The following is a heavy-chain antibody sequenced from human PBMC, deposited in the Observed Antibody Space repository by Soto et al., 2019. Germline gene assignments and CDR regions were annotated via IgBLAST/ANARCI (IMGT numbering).Heavy chain of an antibody. CDR3: ARGLDPIVVVAVNYYYMDV. CDR1: GYTFTSYD. CDR2: MNPNSGNT. J-gene: IGHJ6*03. Sequence: ASVKVSCKASGYTFTSYDINWVRQATGQGLEWMGWMNPNSGNTGYAQKFQGRVTMTRNTSISTAYMELSSLRSEDTAVYYCARGLDPIVVVAVNYYYMDVWGKGTTVTVSS. V-gene: IGHV1-8*01. D-gene: IGHD2-2*01.